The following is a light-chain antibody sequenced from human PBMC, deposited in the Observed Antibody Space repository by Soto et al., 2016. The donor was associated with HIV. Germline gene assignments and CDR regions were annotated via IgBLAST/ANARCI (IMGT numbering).Light chain of an antibody. J-gene: IGKJ3*01. V-gene: IGKV1-27*01. Sequence: DIQMTQSPSSLSGSIGDRVSITCRASQDIYNYLAWYQQKPGKVPRLLISAAMNLESGVPSRFRGSGSGTEFTLTITSLQPEDFATYYCQQTNVFLGITFGPGTKVDI. CDR3: QQTNVFLGIT. CDR1: QDIYNY. CDR2: AAM.